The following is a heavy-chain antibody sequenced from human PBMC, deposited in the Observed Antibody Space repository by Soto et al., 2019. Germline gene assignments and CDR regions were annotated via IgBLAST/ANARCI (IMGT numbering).Heavy chain of an antibody. CDR1: GFSLSTSGVG. J-gene: IGHJ4*01. D-gene: IGHD2-2*01. Sequence: ESGPTLVNPTHTLTLTCTFSGFSLSTSGVGVGWIRQPPGKALEWLALIYWNDDNRYSPSLKSRLTITKDTSKNQVVLTMTNMDPVDTATYYCVHTRQGQCDSTSCLTSFDYWAKRILATVAS. CDR3: VHTRQGQCDSTSCLTSFDY. V-gene: IGHV2-5*01. CDR2: IYWNDDN.